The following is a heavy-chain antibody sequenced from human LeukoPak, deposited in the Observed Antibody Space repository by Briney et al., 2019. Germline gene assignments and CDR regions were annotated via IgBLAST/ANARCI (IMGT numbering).Heavy chain of an antibody. CDR1: GYTFTSYD. CDR2: MNPNSGNT. Sequence: ASVKVSCKASGYTFTSYDINWVRQATGQGLEWMGWMNPNSGNTGYAQKFQGRVTMTRNTSISTAYMELSSLRSEDTAVYYCARGSLKYHLLFYTPITRHNPGKYNWFDPWGQGTLVTVSS. CDR3: ARGSLKYHLLFYTPITRHNPGKYNWFDP. J-gene: IGHJ5*02. V-gene: IGHV1-8*01. D-gene: IGHD2-2*01.